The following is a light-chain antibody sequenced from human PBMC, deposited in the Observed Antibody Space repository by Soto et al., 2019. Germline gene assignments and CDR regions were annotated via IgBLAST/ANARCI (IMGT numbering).Light chain of an antibody. V-gene: IGLV8-61*01. CDR1: SGSVSTSYY. Sequence: QTVVTQEPSFSVSPGGTVTLTCGLSSGSVSTSYYPSWYQQTPGQAPRTLIYSTNTRSSGVPDRFSGSILGNKAALTITRAQADDESDYYCVLYMGSGSSGVFGGGTKLTVL. J-gene: IGLJ3*02. CDR2: STN. CDR3: VLYMGSGSSGV.